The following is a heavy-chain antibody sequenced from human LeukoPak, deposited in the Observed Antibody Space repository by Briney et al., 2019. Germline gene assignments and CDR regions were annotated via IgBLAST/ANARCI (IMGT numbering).Heavy chain of an antibody. CDR3: ARDSDSSGWKDY. V-gene: IGHV3-23*01. D-gene: IGHD6-19*01. CDR2: ISGSGGST. Sequence: GGSLRLSCAASGFTFSSYAMSWVRQAPGKGLEWVSAISGSGGSTYYADSVKGRFTISRDNSKNTLFLQMNSLRAEDTAVYYCARDSDSSGWKDYWGQGTLVTVSS. CDR1: GFTFSSYA. J-gene: IGHJ4*02.